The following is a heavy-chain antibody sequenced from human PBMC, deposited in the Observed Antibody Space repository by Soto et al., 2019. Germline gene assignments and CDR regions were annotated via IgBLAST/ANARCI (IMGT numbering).Heavy chain of an antibody. CDR3: ARGGWGSYWHFDL. CDR2: TYYRSKWYN. D-gene: IGHD3-16*01. Sequence: PSQTLSLTCAISGDSVSSNSAAWNWIRQSPSSGLEWLGRTYYRSKWYNDYAVSVKSRITINPDTSKNQFSLQPNSVTPEDTAVYYCARGGWGSYWHFDLWGRGTLVTVSS. J-gene: IGHJ2*01. CDR1: GDSVSSNSAA. V-gene: IGHV6-1*01.